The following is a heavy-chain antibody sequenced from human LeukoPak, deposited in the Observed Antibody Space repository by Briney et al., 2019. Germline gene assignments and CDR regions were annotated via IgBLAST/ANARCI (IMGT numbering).Heavy chain of an antibody. Sequence: GGSLRLSCAASGFTFSNYEMNWVRQAPGKGLEWVSYISSGGSTIYYADSVKGRFTISRDNAKNSLYLQMNSLRAEDTAIYYCARDPSTLTIRDNYWGRGTLVTVSS. V-gene: IGHV3-48*03. CDR2: ISSGGSTI. J-gene: IGHJ4*02. D-gene: IGHD5-24*01. CDR1: GFTFSNYE. CDR3: ARDPSTLTIRDNY.